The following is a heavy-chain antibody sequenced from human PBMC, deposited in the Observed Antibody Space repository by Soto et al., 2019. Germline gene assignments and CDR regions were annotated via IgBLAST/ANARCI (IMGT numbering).Heavy chain of an antibody. D-gene: IGHD6-6*01. CDR3: ARRARPDFYYMDV. Sequence: GGSLRLSCAASGFTLSGYAMDWVRQAPGKGLEYVSGISSNGVGTYYANSVQGRFTISRDNSKNTVYLQMGSLRPEDMAVYYFARRARPDFYYMDVGGKGTTVTVFS. V-gene: IGHV3-64*01. J-gene: IGHJ6*03. CDR1: GFTLSGYA. CDR2: ISSNGVGT.